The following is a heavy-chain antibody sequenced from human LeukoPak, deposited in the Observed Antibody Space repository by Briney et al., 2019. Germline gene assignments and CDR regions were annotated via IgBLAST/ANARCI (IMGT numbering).Heavy chain of an antibody. D-gene: IGHD2-15*01. CDR1: GYSVTGFY. CDR2: INPNSGGT. J-gene: IGHJ3*02. Sequence: ASVKVSCKASGYSVTGFYIHWVRQAPGQGLEWMGWINPNSGGTNYAQKFQGRVTMTRDTSISTAYMELGRLRSDDTALYYCARDIVVVVAATHDAFDIWGQGTMVTVSS. CDR3: ARDIVVVVAATHDAFDI. V-gene: IGHV1-2*02.